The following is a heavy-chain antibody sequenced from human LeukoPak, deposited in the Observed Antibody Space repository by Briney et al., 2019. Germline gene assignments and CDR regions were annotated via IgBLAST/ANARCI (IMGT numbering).Heavy chain of an antibody. CDR1: GFTFSSYS. V-gene: IGHV3-21*01. CDR2: ISSSSSYI. D-gene: IGHD3-9*01. CDR3: ARSLNDWVYPPAFDI. J-gene: IGHJ3*02. Sequence: GGSLRLSCAASGFTFSSYSMNWVRQTPGKGLEWVSSISSSSSYIYYADSVKGRFTISRDNAKNSLYLQMNSLRAEDTAVYYCARSLNDWVYPPAFDIWGQGTMVTVSS.